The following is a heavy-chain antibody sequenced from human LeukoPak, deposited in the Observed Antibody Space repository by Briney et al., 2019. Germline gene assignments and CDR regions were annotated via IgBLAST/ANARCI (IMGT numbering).Heavy chain of an antibody. CDR2: IYYSGST. V-gene: IGHV4-39*01. CDR1: GVAIRSSSYY. Sequence: HWESQSLTWAVPGVAIRSSSYYSAWIRQPPGKGLEWIGSIYYSGSTYYNPSLKSRVTISVDTSKNQFSLKLSSVTAADAAVYYCARRGDGYNSPYYFDYWGQGTLVTVSS. CDR3: ARRGDGYNSPYYFDY. D-gene: IGHD5-12*01. J-gene: IGHJ4*02.